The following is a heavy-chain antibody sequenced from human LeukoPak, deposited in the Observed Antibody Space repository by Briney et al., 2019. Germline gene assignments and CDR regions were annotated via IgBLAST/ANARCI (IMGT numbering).Heavy chain of an antibody. V-gene: IGHV3-49*04. D-gene: IGHD3-10*01. CDR1: GFTFGDYA. CDR3: TGFDVDYFDY. Sequence: GGSLRLSCTASGFTFGDYAMSWVRQAPGKGLEWVGFIRSKAYGGTTEYAASVKGRFTISRDDSKSIAYLQMNSLKTEDTAVYYCTGFDVDYFDYRGQGTLVTVSS. CDR2: IRSKAYGGTT. J-gene: IGHJ4*02.